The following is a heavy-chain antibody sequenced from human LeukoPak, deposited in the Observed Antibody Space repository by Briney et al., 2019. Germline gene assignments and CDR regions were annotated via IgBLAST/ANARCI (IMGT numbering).Heavy chain of an antibody. D-gene: IGHD2-2*01. CDR2: ISGGGDIT. J-gene: IGHJ4*02. V-gene: IGHV3-23*01. CDR3: GREVPAVVY. CDR1: GFTFSSYA. Sequence: GGSLRLSCAASGFTFSSYAITGVRQAPGKGLEWVSVISGGGDITYYRGSAKGRFTISRDNSKNPVYLQMNSLRAEDTAVYYCGREVPAVVYWGQGTLVTVSS.